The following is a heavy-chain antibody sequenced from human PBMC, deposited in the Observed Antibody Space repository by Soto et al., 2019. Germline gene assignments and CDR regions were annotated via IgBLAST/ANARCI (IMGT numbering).Heavy chain of an antibody. D-gene: IGHD6-19*01. V-gene: IGHV3-33*06. CDR1: GFTFSSYG. J-gene: IGHJ4*02. Sequence: GGSLSLTCAASGFTFSSYGMRWVRQAPGKGLEWVAVIWYDGSNKYYADSVKGRFTISRDNSNDTVSLQMNSLRVEDTAVYFCAKDRRIAVSHFDFWGQGTLVTVSS. CDR2: IWYDGSNK. CDR3: AKDRRIAVSHFDF.